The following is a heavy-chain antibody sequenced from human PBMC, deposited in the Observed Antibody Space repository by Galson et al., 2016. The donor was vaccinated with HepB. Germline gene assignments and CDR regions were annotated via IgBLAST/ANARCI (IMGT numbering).Heavy chain of an antibody. CDR2: FDPEDGKM. J-gene: IGHJ5*02. V-gene: IGHV1-24*01. CDR3: TTAPLWPYGTNVRGWFDP. D-gene: IGHD3-16*01. Sequence: SVKVSCKVSGSTLNELSIHWVRQAPGKGLEWMGGFDPEDGKMIYAQRFRGRVTMTEDPSTDTAYMELSRLRSEDTAIYSCTTAPLWPYGTNVRGWFDPWGQGTLVIVSS. CDR1: GSTLNELS.